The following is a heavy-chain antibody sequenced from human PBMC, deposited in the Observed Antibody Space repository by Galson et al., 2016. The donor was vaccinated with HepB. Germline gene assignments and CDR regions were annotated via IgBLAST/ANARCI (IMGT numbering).Heavy chain of an antibody. CDR1: GFTFSSHA. Sequence: LRLSCAASGFTFSSHAMDWVRQAPRKGLEWVSAISRSGDATYYADSVKGRFTIFRDNSEDTLYLQMNSLRAEDTALYYCAKAKDRGYDSGCLDNWGQGTLVIVAS. CDR3: AKAKDRGYDSGCLDN. CDR2: ISRSGDAT. D-gene: IGHD6-19*01. V-gene: IGHV3-23*01. J-gene: IGHJ4*02.